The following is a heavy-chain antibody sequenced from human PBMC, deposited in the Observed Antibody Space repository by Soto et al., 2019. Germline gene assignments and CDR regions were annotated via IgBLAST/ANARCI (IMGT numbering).Heavy chain of an antibody. CDR2: ISHIGSV. Sequence: QVLLQESGPGLVQPSGTLSVSCAVSGVSISSNYYWGWVRQPPGKGLEWLGDISHIGSVNYSPSLMSRVTRSMDRPENQFSLKLNSVTAADPAVYYCVRSFGWYAIDYWGQGTLVIVSS. CDR3: VRSFGWYAIDY. D-gene: IGHD6-19*01. CDR1: GVSISSNYY. V-gene: IGHV4-4*02. J-gene: IGHJ4*02.